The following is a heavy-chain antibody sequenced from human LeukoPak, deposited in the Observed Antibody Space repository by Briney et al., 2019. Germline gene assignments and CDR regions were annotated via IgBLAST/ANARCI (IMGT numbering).Heavy chain of an antibody. CDR2: IIPIFGTA. CDR1: VGTFSSYA. J-gene: IGHJ4*02. D-gene: IGHD5-12*01. CDR3: AREWVSGYDGPGLDY. V-gene: IGHV1-69*05. Sequence: SVKVSCKASVGTFSSYAISWVRQAPGQGLEWMGGIIPIFGTANYAQKFQGRVTITTDESTSTAYMELSSLRSEDTAVYYCAREWVSGYDGPGLDYWGQGTLVTVSS.